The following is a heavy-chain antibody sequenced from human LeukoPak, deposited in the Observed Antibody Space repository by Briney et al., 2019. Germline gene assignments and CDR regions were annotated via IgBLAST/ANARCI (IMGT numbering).Heavy chain of an antibody. J-gene: IGHJ4*02. CDR1: GFTFSSYS. D-gene: IGHD3-3*01. V-gene: IGHV3-21*01. CDR2: ISSSSSYI. CDR3: ARDEKYRRTLLEY. Sequence: GGSLRLSCAASGFTFSSYSMNWVRQAPGKGLEWVSSISSSSSYIYYADSVKGRFTISRDNAKNSLYLQMNSLRAEDTAVYYCARDEKYRRTLLEYWGQGTLVTVSS.